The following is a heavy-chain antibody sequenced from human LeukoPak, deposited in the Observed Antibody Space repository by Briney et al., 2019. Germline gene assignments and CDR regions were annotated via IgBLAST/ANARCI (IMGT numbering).Heavy chain of an antibody. Sequence: GGSLRLACATSGFTFSSHEMQWVRQAPGKGLEWVSYISSSGSTKYYADSVKGRFTISRDNTKNSLYLQMNSLRAEDTAIYHCEVWSYNFDYWGQGTLVTVSS. CDR2: ISSSGSTK. D-gene: IGHD3-10*01. CDR3: EVWSYNFDY. J-gene: IGHJ4*02. CDR1: GFTFSSHE. V-gene: IGHV3-48*03.